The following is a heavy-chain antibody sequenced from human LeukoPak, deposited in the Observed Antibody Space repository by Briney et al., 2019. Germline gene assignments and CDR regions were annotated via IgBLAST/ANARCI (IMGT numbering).Heavy chain of an antibody. CDR3: ARDKGLRYGYSLLDY. V-gene: IGHV4-31*11. J-gene: IGHJ4*02. D-gene: IGHD5-24*01. Sequence: PSETLSLTCGVYGGSFSAYYWSWIRQHPGKGLEWIGYIYYSGNTYSNPSLKSRVTISVDTSKNQFSLKLSSVTAADTAVYYCARDKGLRYGYSLLDYWGQGTLVTVSS. CDR1: GGSFSAYY. CDR2: IYYSGNT.